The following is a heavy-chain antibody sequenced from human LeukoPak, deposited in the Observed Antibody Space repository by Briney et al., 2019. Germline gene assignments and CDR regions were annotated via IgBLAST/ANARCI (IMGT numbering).Heavy chain of an antibody. CDR2: IYASGST. Sequence: PSETLSLTCTVSGGSISSYYWSWIRQPAGKGLEWIGRIYASGSTNYNPSLKSRVTMSVDTSKNQFSLKLSSVTAADPAVYYCAKDLVAVAGTFSDWGQGTLVTVSS. V-gene: IGHV4-4*07. J-gene: IGHJ4*02. CDR3: AKDLVAVAGTFSD. D-gene: IGHD6-19*01. CDR1: GGSISSYY.